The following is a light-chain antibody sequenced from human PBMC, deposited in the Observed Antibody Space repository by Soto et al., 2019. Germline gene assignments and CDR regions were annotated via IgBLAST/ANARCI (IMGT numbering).Light chain of an antibody. V-gene: IGLV1-44*01. CDR1: SSNIGSNT. Sequence: QSMMPQPHLPSGTPRHRATISWSGSSSNIGSNTVNWYQQLPGTAPKLLIYSNNQRPSGVPDRFSGSKSGTSASLAISGLQSEDEADYYCAAWDDSLNGYVFGTGT. CDR2: SNN. CDR3: AAWDDSLNGYV. J-gene: IGLJ1*01.